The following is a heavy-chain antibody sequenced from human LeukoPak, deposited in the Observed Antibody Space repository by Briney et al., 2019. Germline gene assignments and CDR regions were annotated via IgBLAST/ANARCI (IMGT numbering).Heavy chain of an antibody. Sequence: PGGSLRLSCAASGFTFSNAWMSWVRQAPGKGLEWVGRIKSKTDGGTTDYAAPVKGRFTISRGDSKNTLYLQMNSLRAEDTAVYYCARGGPGRSLTIVPERTKYYMDVWGKGATVTVSS. CDR3: ARGGPGRSLTIVPERTKYYMDV. CDR1: GFTFSNAW. V-gene: IGHV3-15*01. CDR2: IKSKTDGGTT. D-gene: IGHD1-26*01. J-gene: IGHJ6*03.